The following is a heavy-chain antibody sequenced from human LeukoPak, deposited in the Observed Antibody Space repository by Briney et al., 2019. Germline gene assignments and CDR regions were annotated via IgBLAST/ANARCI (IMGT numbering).Heavy chain of an antibody. V-gene: IGHV3-21*01. D-gene: IGHD4-17*01. CDR1: GFTFSSYS. CDR2: ISSRSSYI. Sequence: GGSLRLSCAASGFTFSSYSMNWVREAPGKGLEWVSSISSRSSYIYYADSVKGRFTISRDNAKNSLYLQMNSLRAEDTAVYYCARGPGAYGDYVFRYFYYYGMDVWGQGTTVTVSS. J-gene: IGHJ6*02. CDR3: ARGPGAYGDYVFRYFYYYGMDV.